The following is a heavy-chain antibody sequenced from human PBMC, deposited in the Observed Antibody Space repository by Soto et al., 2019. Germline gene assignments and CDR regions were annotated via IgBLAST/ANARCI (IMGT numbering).Heavy chain of an antibody. CDR1: GGSISSSNYY. V-gene: IGHV4-39*01. Sequence: QLQLQESGPGLVKPSETLSLTCTVSGGSISSSNYYWGWIRQPPGKGLEWIGSIYYSGTTYYNPSLKSRVTISVDTSKNQFSLKLSSVTAADTAVYYCARHRNIVSTIYYWGQGTLVTVSS. CDR3: ARHRNIVSTIYY. J-gene: IGHJ4*02. D-gene: IGHD5-12*01. CDR2: IYYSGTT.